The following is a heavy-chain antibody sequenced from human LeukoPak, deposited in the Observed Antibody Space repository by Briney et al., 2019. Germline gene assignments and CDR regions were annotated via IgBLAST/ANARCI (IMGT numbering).Heavy chain of an antibody. CDR3: AKVGGSGTSYYYFGMDV. CDR2: ISNDGSVK. D-gene: IGHD3-10*01. V-gene: IGHV3-30*04. J-gene: IGHJ6*02. Sequence: GGSLRLSCTAPGITFSNYAMHWVRQAPGEGLEWVTVISNDGSVKYYADSVKGRSTISRDNSKNTLYLQMNSLRAEDTAVYFCAKVGGSGTSYYYFGMDVWGQGTTVTVSS. CDR1: GITFSNYA.